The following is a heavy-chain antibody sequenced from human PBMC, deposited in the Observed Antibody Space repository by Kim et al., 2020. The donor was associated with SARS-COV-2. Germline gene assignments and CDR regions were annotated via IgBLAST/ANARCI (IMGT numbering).Heavy chain of an antibody. V-gene: IGHV1-24*01. J-gene: IGHJ5*02. CDR1: GYTLTELS. Sequence: ASVKVSCKVSGYTLTELSMHWVRQAPGKGLEWMGGFDPEDGETIYAQKFQGRVTMTEDTSTDTAYMELSSLRSEDTAVYYCATRGELRRGQSWFDPWGQGTLVTVSS. CDR2: FDPEDGET. CDR3: ATRGELRRGQSWFDP. D-gene: IGHD1-7*01.